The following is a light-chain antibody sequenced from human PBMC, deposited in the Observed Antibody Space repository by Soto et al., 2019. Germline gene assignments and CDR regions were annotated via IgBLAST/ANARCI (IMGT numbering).Light chain of an antibody. CDR1: QSITTN. J-gene: IGKJ4*01. Sequence: EIVMTQSPGTLSDSLGERATLSCRASQSITTNLAWYQQKTGQAPRLLIYGASRRATGIPYRVSGSGSEIECSLTISRLEPENFAVYYCHQYGISPFGGGTKVDIK. V-gene: IGKV3-20*01. CDR3: HQYGISP. CDR2: GAS.